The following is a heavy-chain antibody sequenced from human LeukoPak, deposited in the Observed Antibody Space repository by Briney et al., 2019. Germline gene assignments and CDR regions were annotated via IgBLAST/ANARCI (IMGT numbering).Heavy chain of an antibody. J-gene: IGHJ5*02. D-gene: IGHD4-23*01. CDR3: ARRNPSISSGGNAPTGWFDP. CDR2: ILPIFGTA. V-gene: IGHV1-69*01. Sequence: SVKVSCKASGGTFSSYAISWGRKAPGQGLEWMGGILPIFGTANYAQKFQGRVTLTAHQSTSTPYMELRSLRPEDTAVYYCARRNPSISSGGNAPTGWFDPWGQGTLVTVSS. CDR1: GGTFSSYA.